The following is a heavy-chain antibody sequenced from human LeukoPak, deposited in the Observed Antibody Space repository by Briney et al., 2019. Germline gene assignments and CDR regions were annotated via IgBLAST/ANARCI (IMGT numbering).Heavy chain of an antibody. Sequence: ASVKVSCKASGYTFTGYYMHWVRQAPGQGLEWMGWISAYNGNTNYAQKLQGRVTMTTDTSTSTAYMELRSLRSDDTAVYYCARVPPSYSGSYFYYYYMDVWGKGTTVTVSS. J-gene: IGHJ6*03. CDR2: ISAYNGNT. D-gene: IGHD1-26*01. CDR3: ARVPPSYSGSYFYYYYMDV. V-gene: IGHV1-18*04. CDR1: GYTFTGYY.